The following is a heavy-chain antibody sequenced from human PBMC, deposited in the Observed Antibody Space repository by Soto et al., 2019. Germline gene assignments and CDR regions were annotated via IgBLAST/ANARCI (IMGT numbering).Heavy chain of an antibody. V-gene: IGHV3-30*18. J-gene: IGHJ5*02. Sequence: VPLVESGGCVVQPGRSLRLSFAASGFTFSSYGMHWVRQAPGKGLEWVAVISYDGSNKYYADSVKGRFTISRDNSKNTLYLQMNSLRAEDTAVYYCAKDLAIAAAGAAFDPWGQGTLVTVSS. CDR1: GFTFSSYG. CDR3: AKDLAIAAAGAAFDP. CDR2: ISYDGSNK. D-gene: IGHD6-13*01.